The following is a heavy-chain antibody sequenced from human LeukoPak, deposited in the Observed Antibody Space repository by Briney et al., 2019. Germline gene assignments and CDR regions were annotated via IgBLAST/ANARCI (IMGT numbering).Heavy chain of an antibody. CDR1: GGSISSYY. CDR2: IYYSGGT. Sequence: SETLSLTCTVSGGSISSYYWSWIRQPPGKGLEWIGYIYYSGGTNYNPSLKSRVTISVDTSKNQFSLKLSSVTAADTAVYYCARDGPIYGSGTGFDYWGQGTLVTVSS. D-gene: IGHD3-10*01. CDR3: ARDGPIYGSGTGFDY. V-gene: IGHV4-59*12. J-gene: IGHJ4*02.